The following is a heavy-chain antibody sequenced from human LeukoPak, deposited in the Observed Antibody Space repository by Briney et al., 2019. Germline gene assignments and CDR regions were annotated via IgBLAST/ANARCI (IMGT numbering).Heavy chain of an antibody. CDR3: ARGHYGDPFDI. J-gene: IGHJ3*02. CDR2: MNPNSGNT. D-gene: IGHD4-17*01. CDR1: GYTFTSYG. Sequence: EASVNVSCKASGYTFTSYGISWVRQAGGQGREGMGWMNPNSGNTGYAQKFQGRVTMTRNTSISTAYMELSSLRSEDTAVYYCARGHYGDPFDIWGQGTMVTVSS. V-gene: IGHV1-8*02.